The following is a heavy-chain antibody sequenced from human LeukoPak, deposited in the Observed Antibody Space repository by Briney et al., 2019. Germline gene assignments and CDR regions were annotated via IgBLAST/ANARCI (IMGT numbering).Heavy chain of an antibody. CDR2: FYDSGST. V-gene: IGHV4-39*01. Sequence: SETLSLTCTVSGGSISSSSYYWGWIRQPPGKGREWIGSFYDSGSTCYNPSLKSRVTISVDTSKNQFSLKLSSVTAADTAVYYCARNGYSYAAPCPRYWGQGTLVTVSS. CDR1: GGSISSSSYY. D-gene: IGHD5-18*01. CDR3: ARNGYSYAAPCPRY. J-gene: IGHJ4*02.